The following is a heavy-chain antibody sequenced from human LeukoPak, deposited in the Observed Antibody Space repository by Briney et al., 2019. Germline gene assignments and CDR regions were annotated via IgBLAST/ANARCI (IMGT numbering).Heavy chain of an antibody. V-gene: IGHV1-69*06. J-gene: IGHJ4*02. CDR3: ASGYYYDSSGYLDY. CDR2: IIPILGTA. D-gene: IGHD3-22*01. CDR1: GCTFTIYA. Sequence: SVKVSCTSSGCTFTIYAISWVRQAPGQRLEWMGRIIPILGTANYAQKFQCRVTITADKSTSTAYMELSSLRSEDTAVYYCASGYYYDSSGYLDYWGQGTLVTVSS.